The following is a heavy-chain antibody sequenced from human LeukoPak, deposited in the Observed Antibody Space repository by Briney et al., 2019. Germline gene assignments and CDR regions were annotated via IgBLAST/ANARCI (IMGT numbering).Heavy chain of an antibody. J-gene: IGHJ3*02. CDR2: ISSSSSYI. Sequence: GGSLRLSCAASGFTFSSYSMNWVRQAPGKGLEWVSSISSSSSYIYYADSVKGRFTISRDNAKNSLYLLMNSLRAEDTAVYYCAREVAYCGGDCPTDAFDIWGQGTMVTVSS. CDR1: GFTFSSYS. V-gene: IGHV3-21*01. D-gene: IGHD2-21*02. CDR3: AREVAYCGGDCPTDAFDI.